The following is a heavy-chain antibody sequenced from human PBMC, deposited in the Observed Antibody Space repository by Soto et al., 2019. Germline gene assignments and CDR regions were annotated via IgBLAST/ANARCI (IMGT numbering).Heavy chain of an antibody. CDR3: ARGTYYDFWSGYFRPVYYFDY. J-gene: IGHJ4*02. CDR1: GYTFTSYG. CDR2: ISAYNGNT. Sequence: ASVKVSCQASGYTFTSYGISWVRQAHGQGLEWMGWISAYNGNTNYAQKLQGRVTMTTDTSTSTAYMELRSLRSDDTAVYYCARGTYYDFWSGYFRPVYYFDYWGQGTLVTVSS. D-gene: IGHD3-3*01. V-gene: IGHV1-18*01.